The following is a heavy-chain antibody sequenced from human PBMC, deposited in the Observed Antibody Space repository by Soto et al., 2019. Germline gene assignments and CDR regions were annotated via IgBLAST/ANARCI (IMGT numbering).Heavy chain of an antibody. CDR3: ARGLRSYYYDSSGRRWFDP. CDR1: GGSFSGYY. J-gene: IGHJ5*02. Sequence: QVQLQQWGAGLLKPSETLSLTCAVYGGSFSGYYWSWIRQPPGKGLGWIGEINHSGSTNYNPSLKSRVTISVDTSKNQFSLKLSSVTAADTAVYYCARGLRSYYYDSSGRRWFDPWGQGTLVTVSS. CDR2: INHSGST. D-gene: IGHD3-22*01. V-gene: IGHV4-34*01.